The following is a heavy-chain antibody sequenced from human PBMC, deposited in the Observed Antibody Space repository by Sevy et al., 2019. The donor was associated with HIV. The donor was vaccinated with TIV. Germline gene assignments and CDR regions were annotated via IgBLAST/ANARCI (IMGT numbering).Heavy chain of an antibody. D-gene: IGHD6-13*01. CDR3: AKDASSSWTGGTFQH. Sequence: GGSLRLSCAASGFIFSGYVMSWVRQAPGKGLEWVSTISGSGGSTYYADSVKGRFAISRDSSKNTLDLEMNSLRVEDTAVYYCAKDASSSWTGGTFQHWGQGTLVTVSS. J-gene: IGHJ1*01. CDR2: ISGSGGST. CDR1: GFIFSGYV. V-gene: IGHV3-23*01.